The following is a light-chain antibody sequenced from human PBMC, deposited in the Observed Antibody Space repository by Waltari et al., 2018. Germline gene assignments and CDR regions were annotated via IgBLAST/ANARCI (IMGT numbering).Light chain of an antibody. Sequence: QPALTQPASVSASPLQPTTTSYPVTSRALAGYNSVSWYQQHPGKAPKLMIYDVSNRPSGVSNRFSGSKSGNTASLTISGLQAEDEADYYCSSYTSSSTLVFGGGTKLTVL. J-gene: IGLJ2*01. CDR3: SSYTSSSTLV. CDR2: DVS. V-gene: IGLV2-14*03. CDR1: SRALAGYNS.